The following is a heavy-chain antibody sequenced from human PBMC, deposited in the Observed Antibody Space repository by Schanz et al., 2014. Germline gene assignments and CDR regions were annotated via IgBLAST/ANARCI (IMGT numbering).Heavy chain of an antibody. Sequence: QAELVESGGGVVQPGGSLRLSCEASGFIFSNHGMNWVRQAPGKGLEWVAFIQHDGSRTYYTASLKGRVTISRDNSKNTLYLQMSSLRAEDTAVYYCAKVWGSDYFYPFDYWGQGTLVTVSS. CDR1: GFIFSNHG. V-gene: IGHV3-30*02. CDR3: AKVWGSDYFYPFDY. CDR2: IQHDGSRT. J-gene: IGHJ4*02. D-gene: IGHD3-22*01.